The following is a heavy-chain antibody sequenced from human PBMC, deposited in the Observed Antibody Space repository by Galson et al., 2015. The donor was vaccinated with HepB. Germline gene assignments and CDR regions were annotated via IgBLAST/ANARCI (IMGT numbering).Heavy chain of an antibody. Sequence: SVKVPCKASGYTFTDYYMHWVRQAPGQGLEWMGWINPNSGGTNYAQKFQGRVTMTRDTSISTAYMELSRLRSDDAAVYYCAREWCSSSSCYRGNWFDPWGQGPLVTVSS. CDR2: INPNSGGT. CDR3: AREWCSSSSCYRGNWFDP. D-gene: IGHD2-2*02. V-gene: IGHV1-2*02. CDR1: GYTFTDYY. J-gene: IGHJ5*02.